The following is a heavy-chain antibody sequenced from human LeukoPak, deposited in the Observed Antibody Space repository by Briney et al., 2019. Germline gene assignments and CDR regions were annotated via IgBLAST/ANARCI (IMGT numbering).Heavy chain of an antibody. D-gene: IGHD3-22*01. CDR3: ARESGYYDSSGYYDFDY. V-gene: IGHV4-34*01. Sequence: PSETLSLTCAVYGGSFSGYYWSWIRQPPGKGLEWIGEINHSGSTNYNPSLKSRVTISVDTSKNQFSLKLSSVTAADTAVYYCARESGYYDSSGYYDFDYWGQGTLVTVFS. CDR1: GGSFSGYY. J-gene: IGHJ4*02. CDR2: INHSGST.